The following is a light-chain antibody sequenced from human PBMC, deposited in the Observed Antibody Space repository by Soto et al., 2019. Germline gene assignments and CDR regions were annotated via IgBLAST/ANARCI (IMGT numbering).Light chain of an antibody. CDR3: ASYTSTSTPFV. Sequence: QSVPTQPASVSGSPGQSITISCTGTSSDVGNYIYVSWYQQYPGKAPKLMIFEVVNRPSGISNRFSGSKSGNTASLTISGLQAEDEADYYCASYTSTSTPFVFGTGTKLTVL. V-gene: IGLV2-14*01. CDR1: SSDVGNYIY. CDR2: EVV. J-gene: IGLJ1*01.